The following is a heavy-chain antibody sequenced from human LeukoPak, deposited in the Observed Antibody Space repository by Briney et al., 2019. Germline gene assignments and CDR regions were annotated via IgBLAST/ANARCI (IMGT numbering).Heavy chain of an antibody. J-gene: IGHJ3*02. CDR1: GFTFSSYA. D-gene: IGHD3-22*01. V-gene: IGHV3-23*01. CDR3: AKELRVTMIVVVFDAFDI. CDR2: ISGSGGST. Sequence: PGGSLRLSCAASGFTFSSYAMSWVRQAPGKGLEWVSAISGSGGSTYYADSVKGRFTISRDNSKNTLYLQMNSLRAEDTAVYYCAKELRVTMIVVVFDAFDIWGQGTMVTVSS.